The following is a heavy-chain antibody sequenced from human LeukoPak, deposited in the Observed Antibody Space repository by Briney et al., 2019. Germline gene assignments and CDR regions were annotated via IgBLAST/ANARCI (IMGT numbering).Heavy chain of an antibody. CDR3: VGSNWGAGAAFDF. CDR2: RKWDSGGP. D-gene: IGHD7-27*01. J-gene: IGHJ4*02. Sequence: GASVRVSCKASGYTFTAYYMHWVRQAPGQGRECMGWRKWDSGGPEYARNYPGRVTMTRDTSISTAYMELTRLTSDDTAVYYCVGSNWGAGAAFDFWGQGTQVTVSS. V-gene: IGHV1-2*02. CDR1: GYTFTAYY.